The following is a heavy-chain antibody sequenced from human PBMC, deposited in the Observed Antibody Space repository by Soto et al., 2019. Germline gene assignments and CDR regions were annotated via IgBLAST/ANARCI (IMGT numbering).Heavy chain of an antibody. CDR2: INSDGRST. CDR1: GFTFSSYW. V-gene: IGHV3-74*01. J-gene: IGHJ4*02. CDR3: TRDSVGSCWPPPLDY. D-gene: IGHD6-13*01. Sequence: EVQLVESGGGLVQPGGSLRLSCAASGFTFSSYWMHWVRQAPGKGLVWVSRINSDGRSTSYADSVKGRFTISRDNAKNTVYLQMNSLRAEDTAVYYCTRDSVGSCWPPPLDYWGQGTLVTVSS.